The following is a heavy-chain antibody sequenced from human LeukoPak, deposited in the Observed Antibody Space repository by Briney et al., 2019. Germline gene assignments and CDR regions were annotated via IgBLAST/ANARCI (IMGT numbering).Heavy chain of an antibody. D-gene: IGHD2-8*01. V-gene: IGHV3-7*01. CDR3: ARKGGTRGPLNY. CDR2: IKQDGSET. CDR1: GFTFSNYW. Sequence: GGSLRLSCAASGFTFSNYWMSWVRQAPGKGLEWVANIKQDGSETYYVDSVKGRFTISRDNAKNSLFLQMNSLTAEDTAVYYCARKGGTRGPLNYWGQGTVVTVSS. J-gene: IGHJ4*02.